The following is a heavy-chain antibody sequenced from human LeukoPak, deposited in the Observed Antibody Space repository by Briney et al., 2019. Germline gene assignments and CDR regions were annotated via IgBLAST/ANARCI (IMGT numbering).Heavy chain of an antibody. D-gene: IGHD6-19*01. CDR1: GYTFTSYA. V-gene: IGHV1-2*02. CDR2: INPNSGDT. J-gene: IGHJ4*02. CDR3: SRRWLFPDY. Sequence: ASVKVSCKASGYTFTSYAMHWVRQAPGQGLEWMGWINPNSGDTDYAQKFQGRVTMTRDTSINTVYMELSSLRSDDTAVYYCSRRWLFPDYWGQGTLVTVSS.